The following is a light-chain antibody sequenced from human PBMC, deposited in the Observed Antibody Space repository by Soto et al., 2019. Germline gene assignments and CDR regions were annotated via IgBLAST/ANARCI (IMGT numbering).Light chain of an antibody. CDR3: QQYDRFLYT. V-gene: IGKV1-5*03. Sequence: DIQMTQSPSTLSASIGDTVINTCRASQSINSWMAWYQQKPGKARKLLIHKASTLESGVPSRFSGRESGTEFTLTISSLQPDDFATLYCQQYDRFLYTFGQGTKLEIK. CDR1: QSINSW. CDR2: KAS. J-gene: IGKJ2*01.